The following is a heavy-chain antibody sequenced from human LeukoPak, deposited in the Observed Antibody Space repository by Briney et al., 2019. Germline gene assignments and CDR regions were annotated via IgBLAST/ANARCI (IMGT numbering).Heavy chain of an antibody. CDR1: VGTFSSYA. V-gene: IGHV1-69*04. CDR2: IIPILGIA. Sequence: SVKVSCKASVGTFSSYAISWVRQAPGQGFEWMGRIIPILGIANYARKFQGRVTITADKSTSTAYMELSSLRSEDTAVYYCARDRAPEFRAFDIWGQGTMVTVSS. CDR3: ARDRAPEFRAFDI. J-gene: IGHJ3*02. D-gene: IGHD3-10*01.